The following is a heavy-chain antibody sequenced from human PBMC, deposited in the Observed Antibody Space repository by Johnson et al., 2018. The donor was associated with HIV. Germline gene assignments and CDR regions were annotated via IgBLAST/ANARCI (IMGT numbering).Heavy chain of an antibody. J-gene: IGHJ3*02. CDR1: GFTFSSYG. V-gene: IGHV3-30*19. Sequence: VQLVESGGGVVQPGKSLRLSCAASGFTFSSYGMHWVRQAPGKGLEWVAVISYDGSNKYYADSVKGRFTIFRDNSENTMYLQMNRLRADDTAVYFCTKDRTNWGYDAFDIWGQGTMVTVSS. CDR2: ISYDGSNK. D-gene: IGHD7-27*01. CDR3: TKDRTNWGYDAFDI.